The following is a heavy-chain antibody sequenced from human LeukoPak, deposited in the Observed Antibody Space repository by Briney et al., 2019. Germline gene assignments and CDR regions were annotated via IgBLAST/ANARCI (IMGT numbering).Heavy chain of an antibody. CDR1: GYTFTSYD. Sequence: ASVKVSCKASGYTFTSYDINWVRQATGQVLEWMGWMNPNSGNTGYAQKFQGRVTMTRNTSISTAYMELSSLRSEDTAVYYCAIPYSSYDFWSGYYTPGGYYYYGMDVWGQGTTVTVSS. J-gene: IGHJ6*02. CDR2: MNPNSGNT. V-gene: IGHV1-8*01. CDR3: AIPYSSYDFWSGYYTPGGYYYYGMDV. D-gene: IGHD3-3*01.